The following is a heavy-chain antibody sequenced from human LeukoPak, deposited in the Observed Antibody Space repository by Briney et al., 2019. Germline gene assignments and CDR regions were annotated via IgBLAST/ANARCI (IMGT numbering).Heavy chain of an antibody. V-gene: IGHV3-7*01. CDR1: EFTFSSYA. J-gene: IGHJ6*02. D-gene: IGHD2-2*03. Sequence: GGSLRLSCAASEFTFSSYAMSWVRQAPRKGLEWVANIKQDGSEKYYVDSVKGRFTISRDNAKNSLYLQMNSLRAEDTAVYFCARMDGRYYYYYGMDVWGQGTTVTVSS. CDR2: IKQDGSEK. CDR3: ARMDGRYYYYYGMDV.